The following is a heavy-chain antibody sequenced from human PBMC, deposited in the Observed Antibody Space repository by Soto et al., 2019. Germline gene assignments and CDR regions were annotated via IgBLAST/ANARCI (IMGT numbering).Heavy chain of an antibody. D-gene: IGHD1-26*01. CDR3: ARVYSGSYSDY. J-gene: IGHJ4*02. CDR2: IFHSGST. V-gene: IGHV4-4*02. Sequence: QVQLQESGPGLVKPSGTLSLTCAVSGGSMRSNNRWSWVRQPPGKGLEWIGEIFHSGSTNYNPSLKTRVTISVDKSKNQFSLKLSSVNAADTAVYYCARVYSGSYSDYWGQGTLVTVSS. CDR1: GGSMRSNNR.